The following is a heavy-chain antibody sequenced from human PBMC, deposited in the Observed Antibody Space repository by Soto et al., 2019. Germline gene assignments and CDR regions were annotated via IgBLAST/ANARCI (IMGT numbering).Heavy chain of an antibody. CDR1: GFTFSSYG. J-gene: IGHJ6*02. CDR2: ISYDGSNK. CDR3: ARAPDAWYYYGMDV. Sequence: QVQLVESGGGVVQPGRSLRLSCAASGFTFSSYGMHWVRQAPGKGLEWVAVISYDGSNKYYADSVKGRFNISRDNSKNTRYLQMNCLRAEDTAVYYCARAPDAWYYYGMDVWGHGTTVAVSS. V-gene: IGHV3-30*03.